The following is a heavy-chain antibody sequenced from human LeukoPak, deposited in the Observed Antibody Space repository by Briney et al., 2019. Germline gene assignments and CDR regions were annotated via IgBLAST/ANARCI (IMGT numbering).Heavy chain of an antibody. D-gene: IGHD3-16*01. J-gene: IGHJ4*01. CDR2: IYYSGST. CDR3: XXXXXXGXXXXXXXXXXXXXXXXXXXXXXXXXXFFD. CDR1: RGSISSGDYY. Sequence: SETLSLTCTVSRGSISSGDYYWSWIRQPPGKGLEWIGYIYYSGSTYYNPSLKRQATISIGTSKKQFFLQQSYVTAPDSAWSFXXXXXXXGXXXXXXXXXXXXXXXXXXXXXXXXXXFFD. V-gene: IGHV4-30-4*08.